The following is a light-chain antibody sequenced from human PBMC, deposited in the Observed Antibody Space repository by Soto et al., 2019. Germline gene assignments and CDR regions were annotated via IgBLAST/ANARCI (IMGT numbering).Light chain of an antibody. Sequence: EIVLTHSPATLSLSPGERATLSCRASQSVSSYLAWYQQKPGQAPRLLIYDASARATGIPARFSGSGSGTDFTLTISSLEPEDFAVYYCQQRSNWPGTFGQGTKLEIK. CDR1: QSVSSY. V-gene: IGKV3-11*01. CDR2: DAS. CDR3: QQRSNWPGT. J-gene: IGKJ2*01.